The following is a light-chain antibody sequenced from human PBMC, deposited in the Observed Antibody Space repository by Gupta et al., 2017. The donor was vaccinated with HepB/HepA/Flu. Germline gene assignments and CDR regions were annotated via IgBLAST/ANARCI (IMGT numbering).Light chain of an antibody. CDR3: RYFNN. CDR2: DAS. Sequence: EIVLTQSPATLSLSPGERATLSCRASQSVGNSLAWYQQKPGQAPRLLIYDASNRATGIPARFGGSGSETDFTRTISSLEPEDFVGHDCRYFNNFGQGTRLEIK. V-gene: IGKV3-11*01. J-gene: IGKJ5*01. CDR1: QSVGNS.